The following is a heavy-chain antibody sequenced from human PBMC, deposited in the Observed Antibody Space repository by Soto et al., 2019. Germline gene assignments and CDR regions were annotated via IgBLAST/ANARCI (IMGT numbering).Heavy chain of an antibody. CDR3: ARYTGDSRSGYMDV. V-gene: IGHV4-31*03. D-gene: IGHD4-17*01. CDR1: GGSISSSSYY. Sequence: SETLSLTCTVSGGSISSSSYYWSWIRQPPEKGLEWIGYLHYSGSTYHNPSLTSRVTISVDTSKNQFSLRLSSVTAADTAVYYCARYTGDSRSGYMDVWGKGITVTVSS. J-gene: IGHJ6*03. CDR2: LHYSGST.